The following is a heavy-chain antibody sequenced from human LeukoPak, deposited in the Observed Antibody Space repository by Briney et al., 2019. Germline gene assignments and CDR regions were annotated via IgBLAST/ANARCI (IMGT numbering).Heavy chain of an antibody. D-gene: IGHD6-13*01. V-gene: IGHV4-59*01. CDR2: IYYTGST. J-gene: IGHJ6*03. CDR1: GGSISSYY. CDR3: ARMRQQPYYYYHYMDV. Sequence: SETLPLTCTVSGGSISSYYWSWIRQPPGKGLEWIGYIYYTGSTNYNPSLKSRVAISVDTSKNQFSLNLSSVTAADTAVYYCARMRQQPYYYYHYMDVWGKGTTVTVSS.